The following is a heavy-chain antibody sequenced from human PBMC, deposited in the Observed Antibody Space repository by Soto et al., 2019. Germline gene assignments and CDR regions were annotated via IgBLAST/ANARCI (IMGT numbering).Heavy chain of an antibody. V-gene: IGHV1-69*02. CDR2: IIPILGIA. J-gene: IGHJ6*02. Sequence: SVKVSCKASGGTFSSYTISWVRQAPGQGLEWMGRIIPILGIANYAQKFQGRVTITADKSTSTAYMELSSLRSEDTAVYYCARAPRLEATTAEYYYYYGMDVWGQGTTVTVSS. CDR1: GGTFSSYT. CDR3: ARAPRLEATTAEYYYYYGMDV. D-gene: IGHD5-12*01.